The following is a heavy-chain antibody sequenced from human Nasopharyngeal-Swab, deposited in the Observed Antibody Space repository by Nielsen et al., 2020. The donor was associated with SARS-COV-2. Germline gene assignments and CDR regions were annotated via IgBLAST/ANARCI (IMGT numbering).Heavy chain of an antibody. D-gene: IGHD5-12*01. CDR2: IDDSGYVT. V-gene: IGHV3-23*01. Sequence: GESLKISCEGSGFTFSSYAMSWVRQAPGKGLEWVPGIDDSGYVTYYADSVKGRFTISRDISKNTLYLQMNSLRADDTAVYYCAKGRYSGYSAFDCWGQGTLVTVSS. CDR3: AKGRYSGYSAFDC. CDR1: GFTFSSYA. J-gene: IGHJ4*02.